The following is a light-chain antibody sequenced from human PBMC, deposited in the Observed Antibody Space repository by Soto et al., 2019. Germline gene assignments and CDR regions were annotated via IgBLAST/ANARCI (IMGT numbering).Light chain of an antibody. CDR1: SSDVGGYNY. J-gene: IGLJ3*02. CDR2: EVN. Sequence: QSVLTQPPSASGSPGQSVTISCTGTSSDVGGYNYVSWYQHHPGKAPKLMLYEVNTRPSGVPDRFSGSKSGNTASLTVSGLQAEDEADYYCSSYAGSNIYMVFGGGTQLTVL. V-gene: IGLV2-8*01. CDR3: SSYAGSNIYMV.